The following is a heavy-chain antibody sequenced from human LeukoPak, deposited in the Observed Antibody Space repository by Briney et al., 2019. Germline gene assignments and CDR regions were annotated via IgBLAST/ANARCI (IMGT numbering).Heavy chain of an antibody. V-gene: IGHV3-30*18. CDR2: ISYDGSNK. J-gene: IGHJ4*02. Sequence: GGSLRLSCAASGFTFSSYGMHWVRQAPGKGLEWVAVISYDGSNKYYADSVKGRFTISRDNSKNTLYLQMNSLRAEDTAVYYCAKGMGQGLRAFDYWGQGTLVTVSS. CDR3: AKGMGQGLRAFDY. D-gene: IGHD3-3*01. CDR1: GFTFSSYG.